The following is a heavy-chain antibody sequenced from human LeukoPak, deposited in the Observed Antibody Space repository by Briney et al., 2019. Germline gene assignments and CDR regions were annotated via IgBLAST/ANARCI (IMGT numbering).Heavy chain of an antibody. V-gene: IGHV3-30-3*01. CDR1: GFTFSSYA. CDR2: ISYDGSNK. D-gene: IGHD6-6*01. CDR3: ARAQLVAIYYFDY. J-gene: IGHJ4*02. Sequence: PGRSLRLSCAASGFTFSSYAMHWVRQAPGKGLEWVAVISYDGSNKYYADSVKGRFTISRDNSKNTLYLQMNSLRAEDTAVYYCARAQLVAIYYFDYWGQGTLVTVSS.